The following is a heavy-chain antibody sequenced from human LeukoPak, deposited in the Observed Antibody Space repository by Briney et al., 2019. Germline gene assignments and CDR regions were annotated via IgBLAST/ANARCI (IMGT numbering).Heavy chain of an antibody. Sequence: GGSLRLSCAASGFTFTSYWMTCVRQAPGKGMEWVANIKQDGSVKNYVDSLRGRFTISRDNAKDSLYLQMNSLRAEDTAVYFCARNYYYRFDYWGQGTLVAVSS. J-gene: IGHJ4*02. CDR1: GFTFTSYW. CDR3: ARNYYYRFDY. CDR2: IKQDGSVK. V-gene: IGHV3-7*01. D-gene: IGHD3-10*01.